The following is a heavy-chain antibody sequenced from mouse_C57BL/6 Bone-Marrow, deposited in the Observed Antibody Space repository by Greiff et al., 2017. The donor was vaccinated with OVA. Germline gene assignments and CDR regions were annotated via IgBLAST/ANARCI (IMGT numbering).Heavy chain of an antibody. CDR2: IYPGDGDT. D-gene: IGHD2-4*01. CDR3: ARMGREDNDKGYYFDY. J-gene: IGHJ2*01. V-gene: IGHV1-82*01. CDR1: GYAFSRSW. Sequence: VQLKESGPELVKPGASVKISCKASGYAFSRSWMNWVKQRPGKGLEWIGRIYPGDGDTNYNGKFKGKATLTADKSSSTAYMQLSSLTSEDSAVYCCARMGREDNDKGYYFDYWGQGTTLTVSS.